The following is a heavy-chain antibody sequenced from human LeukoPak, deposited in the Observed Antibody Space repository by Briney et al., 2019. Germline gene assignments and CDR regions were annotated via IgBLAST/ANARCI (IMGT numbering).Heavy chain of an antibody. CDR2: IDQYGRTK. V-gene: IGHV3-7*01. CDR3: ARDRTASGWLTYYFDY. CDR1: QLPFSDHW. J-gene: IGHJ4*02. Sequence: GGSLRLSCAASQLPFSDHWMSWVRQAPGKGLEWVANIDQYGRTKFYVDSVRGRFTISRGNAQNSLFLQMNSLIAEDTAVYYCARDRTASGWLTYYFDYWGQGALVTVSS. D-gene: IGHD6-19*01.